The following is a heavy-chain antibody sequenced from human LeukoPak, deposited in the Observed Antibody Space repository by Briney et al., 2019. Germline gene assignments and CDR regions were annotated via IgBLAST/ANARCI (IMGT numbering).Heavy chain of an antibody. Sequence: SETLSLTCTVSGGSISSYYWSWIRQPPGKGLEWIGYIYYSGSTNYNPSPKSRVTISVDTSKNQFSLKLSSVTAADTAVYYCARAAAGPYDAFDIWGQGTMVTVSS. CDR1: GGSISSYY. J-gene: IGHJ3*02. CDR2: IYYSGST. CDR3: ARAAAGPYDAFDI. V-gene: IGHV4-59*08. D-gene: IGHD6-13*01.